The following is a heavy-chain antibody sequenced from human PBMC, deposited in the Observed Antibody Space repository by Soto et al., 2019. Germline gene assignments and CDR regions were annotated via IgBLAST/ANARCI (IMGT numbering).Heavy chain of an antibody. CDR2: ISGSGGST. CDR1: GFTFSSYA. CDR3: AKMYSSGWHFDY. Sequence: EVQLLESGGGLVQPGGSLRLSCAASGFTFSSYAMSWVRQAPGKGLEWVSAISGSGGSTYYADSVKGRFTISRDNSKNTLYLQMNSLKAEDTAVYYCAKMYSSGWHFDYWGQGTLVTVSS. V-gene: IGHV3-23*01. J-gene: IGHJ4*01. D-gene: IGHD6-19*01.